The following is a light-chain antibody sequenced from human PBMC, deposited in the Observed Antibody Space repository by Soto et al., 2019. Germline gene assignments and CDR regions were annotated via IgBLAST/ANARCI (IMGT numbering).Light chain of an antibody. CDR2: EVN. V-gene: IGLV2-8*01. CDR1: SSDVGGFNY. CDR3: SSYAGINNLGV. J-gene: IGLJ1*01. Sequence: QSALTQPPSASGSPGQSVTISCTGTSSDVGGFNYVSWYQQHPGKAPKLMISEVNKRPSGVPDRFSGSKSGNTASLTVSGLKAEDEADYYCSSYAGINNLGVFGTGTKLTVL.